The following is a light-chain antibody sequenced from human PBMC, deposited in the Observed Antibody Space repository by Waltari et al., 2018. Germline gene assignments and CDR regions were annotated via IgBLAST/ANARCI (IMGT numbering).Light chain of an antibody. CDR1: SIDVGSYDL. V-gene: IGLV2-11*01. J-gene: IGLJ2*01. CDR2: NVT. Sequence: QSALTQPRSVSGSPGQSVPISCTGTSIDVGSYDLVSSYQHHPGKAPKLMICNVTKRPSGVPDRFSGSKSGNTASLTISGLQAEDEAYYYCCSYAGRYTHVVFGGGTKLTVL. CDR3: CSYAGRYTHVV.